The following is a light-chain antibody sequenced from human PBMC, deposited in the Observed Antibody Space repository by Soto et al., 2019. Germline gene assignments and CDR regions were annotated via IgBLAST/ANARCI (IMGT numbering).Light chain of an antibody. CDR1: QSIGSN. V-gene: IGKV3-15*01. J-gene: IGKJ2*01. Sequence: ERVMTQSPATLSVSLGERAALSCRASQSIGSNLAWYQQKPGQAPRLLIYGASTRATGIPARFSGSGSGTEFTLTISSLQSEDFAVYYCQQYNNWPPNTFGQGTKLEIK. CDR3: QQYNNWPPNT. CDR2: GAS.